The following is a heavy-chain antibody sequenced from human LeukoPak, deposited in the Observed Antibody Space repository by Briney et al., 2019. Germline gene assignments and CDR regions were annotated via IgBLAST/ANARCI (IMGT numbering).Heavy chain of an antibody. CDR2: IYYSGST. CDR1: GGSISSFY. Sequence: SETLSLTCTVSGGSISSFYWSWIRQPPGKGLEWIGYIYYSGSTNYNPSLKSRVTISVDTSKNQFSLRLNSVTAADTAVYYCARLPVTTYYYYGMDVWGQGTTVTVSS. D-gene: IGHD1-1*01. CDR3: ARLPVTTYYYYGMDV. V-gene: IGHV4-59*08. J-gene: IGHJ6*02.